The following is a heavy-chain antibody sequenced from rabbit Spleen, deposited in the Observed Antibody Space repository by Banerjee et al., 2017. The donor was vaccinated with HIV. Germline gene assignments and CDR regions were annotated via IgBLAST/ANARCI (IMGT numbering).Heavy chain of an antibody. V-gene: IGHV1S43*01. CDR3: ARDGGSIDLAYYFNL. D-gene: IGHD4-2*01. CDR1: GFSFSDRDV. J-gene: IGHJ4*01. Sequence: QEQLVESGGGLVKPEGSLTLTCKASGFSFSDRDVMCWVRQAPGKGLEWIACINTDSGTTWYASWAKGRFTISKSTSLNTVDLKMPSLTAADTATYFCARDGGSIDLAYYFNLWGPGTLVTVS. CDR2: INTDSGTT.